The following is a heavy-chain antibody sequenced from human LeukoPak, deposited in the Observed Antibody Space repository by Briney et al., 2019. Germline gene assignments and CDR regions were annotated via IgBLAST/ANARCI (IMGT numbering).Heavy chain of an antibody. D-gene: IGHD3-22*01. CDR3: ARVFWETVNTGYYSDF. CDR1: GFTFSSYA. V-gene: IGHV3-64*01. Sequence: GGSLRLSCAASGFTFSSYAMHWVRQAPGKGLEYVSAISSNGGSTYYANSVKGRFTISRDNANNALHLQMNSLRAEDTAVYYCARVFWETVNTGYYSDFWGQGTLVTVSS. J-gene: IGHJ4*02. CDR2: ISSNGGST.